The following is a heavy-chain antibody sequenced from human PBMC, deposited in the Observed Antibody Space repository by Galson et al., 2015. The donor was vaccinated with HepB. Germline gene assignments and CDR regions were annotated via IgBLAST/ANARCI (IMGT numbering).Heavy chain of an antibody. J-gene: IGHJ4*02. CDR3: VKDRGGYTGFDY. Sequence: SLRLSCAASGFTFDDYTMHWVRQPPGKGLEWVSLVGGGGSVTDFADSVRGRFTTSRDNRKNFLYLQMNSLRIEDTALYYCVKDRGGYTGFDYWGRGTLVTVSS. CDR2: VGGGGSVT. V-gene: IGHV3-43*01. D-gene: IGHD5-18*01. CDR1: GFTFDDYT.